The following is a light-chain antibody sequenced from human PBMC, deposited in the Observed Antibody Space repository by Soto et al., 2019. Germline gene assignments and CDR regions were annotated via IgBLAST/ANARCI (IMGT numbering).Light chain of an antibody. Sequence: QSVLTQPPSASGSPVQSVTISCTGTSSDVGGSDYVSWYQQHPGRAPKVLIYEVSKRPSGVPDRFSGSKSDNTASLTVSGLQAEDEADYYCSSYAGSNLVIFGGGTKVTVL. CDR3: SSYAGSNLVI. CDR2: EVS. CDR1: SSDVGGSDY. V-gene: IGLV2-8*01. J-gene: IGLJ2*01.